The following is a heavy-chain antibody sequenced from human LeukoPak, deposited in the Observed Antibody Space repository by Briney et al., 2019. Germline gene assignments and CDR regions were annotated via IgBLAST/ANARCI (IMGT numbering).Heavy chain of an antibody. CDR2: ISSSTTTI. Sequence: GGSLRLSCAASGFTFSSYSMNWVRQAPGKGLEWVSYISSSTTTIYNADSVRGRFTISRDNAKNSLYLQMNSLRAEDTAVYYCARDYSYYDTSGPFGYFDLWGRGTLVTVSS. J-gene: IGHJ2*01. V-gene: IGHV3-48*01. CDR1: GFTFSSYS. CDR3: ARDYSYYDTSGPFGYFDL. D-gene: IGHD3-22*01.